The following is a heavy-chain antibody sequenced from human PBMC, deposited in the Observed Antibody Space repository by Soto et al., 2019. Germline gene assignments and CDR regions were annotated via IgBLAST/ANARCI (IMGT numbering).Heavy chain of an antibody. J-gene: IGHJ4*02. CDR1: GASVDNNGYF. CDR3: ARGRDGFNLAPNDF. V-gene: IGHV4-61*08. CDR2: VYRSGST. D-gene: IGHD3-16*01. Sequence: SETLSLTCTVSGASVDNNGYFWSWIRQPPGKGLEWVGYVYRSGSTNKNPSLKSRLTLAVDPSKNQFSLKLTSVTAADTATYFCARGRDGFNLAPNDFWGQGNLVTVS.